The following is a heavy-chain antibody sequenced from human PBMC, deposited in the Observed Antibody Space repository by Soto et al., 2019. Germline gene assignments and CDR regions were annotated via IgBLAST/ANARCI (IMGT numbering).Heavy chain of an antibody. Sequence: SETLSLTCTVSGGSISSGGYYWSWIRQHPGKGLEWIGYIYYSGSTYYNPSLKSRVTISVDTSKNQFSLKLSSVTAADTAVYYCARANRGVIIIDYWGQGTLVTVSS. CDR2: IYYSGST. D-gene: IGHD3-10*01. J-gene: IGHJ4*02. CDR3: ARANRGVIIIDY. V-gene: IGHV4-31*03. CDR1: GGSISSGGYY.